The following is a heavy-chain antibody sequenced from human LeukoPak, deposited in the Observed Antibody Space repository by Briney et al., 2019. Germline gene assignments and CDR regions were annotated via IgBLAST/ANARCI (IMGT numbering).Heavy chain of an antibody. CDR1: GFTFSSYW. D-gene: IGHD6-19*01. CDR2: IKQDGSGE. Sequence: GGSLRLSCVASGFTFSSYWMSWVRQAPGKGLEWVAKIKQDGSGEYYLDSVKGRFTISRDNAKNSLYLQMNSLRAEDTAVYFCTTGYSSGWYNEGNYWGQGTLVTVSS. J-gene: IGHJ4*02. CDR3: TTGYSSGWYNEGNY. V-gene: IGHV3-7*01.